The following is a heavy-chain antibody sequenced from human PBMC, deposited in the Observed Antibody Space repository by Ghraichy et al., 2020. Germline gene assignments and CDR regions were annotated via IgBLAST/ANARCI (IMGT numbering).Heavy chain of an antibody. V-gene: IGHV3-11*04. CDR3: ARGRNYFDY. CDR2: ISSTSNTI. J-gene: IGHJ4*02. Sequence: GGSLRLSCAASGFTFSDSYMTWIRQAPGKGLEWISYISSTSNTIHYADSVEGRFTISRDNAKNSLYLQMNSLRAEDTAVYYCARGRNYFDYWGQGTLATVSS. CDR1: GFTFSDSY.